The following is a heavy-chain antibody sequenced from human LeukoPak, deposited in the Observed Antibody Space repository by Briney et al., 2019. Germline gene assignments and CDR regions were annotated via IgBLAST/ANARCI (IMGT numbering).Heavy chain of an antibody. Sequence: GGSLRLSCAASGFTFSSYAMTWVRQAPGKGLEWVSTISGSGGSTNYADSVKDRFTISRDNSQNTLYLQMNSLRAEDTAVYYCAPRPTVTIDYWGQGTLVTVSS. CDR1: GFTFSSYA. CDR2: ISGSGGST. D-gene: IGHD4-17*01. CDR3: APRPTVTIDY. V-gene: IGHV3-23*01. J-gene: IGHJ4*02.